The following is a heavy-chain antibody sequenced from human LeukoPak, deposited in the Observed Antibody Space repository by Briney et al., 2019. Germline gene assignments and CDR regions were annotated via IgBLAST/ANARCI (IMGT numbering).Heavy chain of an antibody. Sequence: PSETLSLTCTVSGGSISSYYWSWIRQPPGKGLEWIGRIYTSGSTNYNPSLKSRVTISVDTSKNQFSLKLSSVTAADTAVYYCARDYRGLVVAADAFDIWGQGTMVTVSS. D-gene: IGHD2-15*01. CDR1: GGSISSYY. V-gene: IGHV4-4*08. J-gene: IGHJ3*02. CDR2: IYTSGST. CDR3: ARDYRGLVVAADAFDI.